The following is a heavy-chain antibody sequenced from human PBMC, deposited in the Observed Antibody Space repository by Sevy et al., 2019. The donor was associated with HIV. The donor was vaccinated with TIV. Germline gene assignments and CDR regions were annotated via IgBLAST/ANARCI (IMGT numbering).Heavy chain of an antibody. CDR3: ARLKVAAAASMGGYYFDY. V-gene: IGHV1-2*02. D-gene: IGHD6-13*01. CDR1: GYTFTGYY. CDR2: INPNSGGT. Sequence: ASVKVSCKASGYTFTGYYMHWVRQAPGQGLEWMGWINPNSGGTNYAQKFQGRVTMTRDTSISTAYMELSRLRSDDTAVYYCARLKVAAAASMGGYYFDYWGQGTLVTVSS. J-gene: IGHJ4*02.